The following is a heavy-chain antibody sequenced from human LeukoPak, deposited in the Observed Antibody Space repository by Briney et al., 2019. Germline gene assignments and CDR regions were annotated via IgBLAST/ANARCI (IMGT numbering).Heavy chain of an antibody. CDR1: GFTLSSYA. Sequence: PGGSLRLSCSASGFTLSSYAMHWVRQAPGKGLEYVSAISYNGGSTYYADSVKGRFTISRDNSKNTLYLQMSSLRAEGSAVFYCVRRTGNYFDYWGQGTLVTVSS. J-gene: IGHJ4*02. V-gene: IGHV3-64D*09. D-gene: IGHD3/OR15-3a*01. CDR3: VRRTGNYFDY. CDR2: ISYNGGST.